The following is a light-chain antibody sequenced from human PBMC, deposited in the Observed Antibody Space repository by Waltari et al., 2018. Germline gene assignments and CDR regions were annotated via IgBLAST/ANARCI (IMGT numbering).Light chain of an antibody. J-gene: IGLJ1*01. Sequence: QFALTQPASLSVSPGQSITIPSTRPSSYLGGNSFVSWYQQHPGKAPTLMIYDVSHRPSGVSNRFSGSTSGNTASLTISGLQPEDEADYYCSSYTSIIPPFLFGTGTKVTVL. CDR1: SSYLGGNSF. CDR3: SSYTSIIPPFL. V-gene: IGLV2-14*01. CDR2: DVS.